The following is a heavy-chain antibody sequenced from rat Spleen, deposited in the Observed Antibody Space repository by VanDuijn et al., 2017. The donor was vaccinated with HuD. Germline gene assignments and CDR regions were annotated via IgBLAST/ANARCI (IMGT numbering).Heavy chain of an antibody. Sequence: EVQLQESGPGLVKPSQSLSVICSVTGHSISSSYRWNWIRKFPGNKMEWIVHISYTGTTSYNPSLKSRISMTRDTSRNQFFLQLNSVTTEDTATYYCARLGYDGTYYPDWWGQGVMVTVSS. CDR2: ISYTGTT. D-gene: IGHD1-12*02. CDR3: ARLGYDGTYYPDW. CDR1: GHSISSSY. V-gene: IGHV3-1*01. J-gene: IGHJ2*01.